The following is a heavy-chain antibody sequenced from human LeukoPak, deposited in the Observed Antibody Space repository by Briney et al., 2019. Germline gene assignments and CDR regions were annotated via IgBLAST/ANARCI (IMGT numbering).Heavy chain of an antibody. CDR2: ISSSSSYI. D-gene: IGHD5-18*01. CDR3: ARAPGRKDTAMVTN. CDR1: GFTFVNYV. V-gene: IGHV3-21*01. J-gene: IGHJ4*02. Sequence: GGSLRLSCAASGFTFVNYVMTWVRQAPGKGLEWVSSISSSSSYIYYADSVKGRFTISRDNAKNSLYLQMNSLRAEDTAVYYCARAPGRKDTAMVTNWGQGTLVTVSS.